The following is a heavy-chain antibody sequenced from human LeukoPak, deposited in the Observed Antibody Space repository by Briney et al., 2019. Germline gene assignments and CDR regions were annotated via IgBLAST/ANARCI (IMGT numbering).Heavy chain of an antibody. Sequence: SETLSLTCTVSGGSISSGDYYWSWIRQPPGKGLEWIGYIYYSGSTYYNPSLKSRVTISVGTSKNQFSLKLSSVTAADTAVYYCARVKYVVRGVIVDASYYFDYWGQGTLVTVSS. CDR3: ARVKYVVRGVIVDASYYFDY. J-gene: IGHJ4*02. V-gene: IGHV4-30-4*01. D-gene: IGHD3-10*01. CDR1: GGSISSGDYY. CDR2: IYYSGST.